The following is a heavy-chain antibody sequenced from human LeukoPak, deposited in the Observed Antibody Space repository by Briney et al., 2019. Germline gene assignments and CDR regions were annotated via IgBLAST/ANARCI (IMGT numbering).Heavy chain of an antibody. CDR1: GASISSSSYY. CDR2: IYYSGST. V-gene: IGHV4-39*07. D-gene: IGHD6-13*01. Sequence: PSETLSLTCTLSGASISSSSYYWGWIRQPPGKGLEWIGSIYYSGSTYYNPSLKSRFTISVHTSKNQFSLKLSSVTAADTAVYYCARVQQLVFDWGQGTLVTVSS. CDR3: ARVQQLVFD. J-gene: IGHJ4*02.